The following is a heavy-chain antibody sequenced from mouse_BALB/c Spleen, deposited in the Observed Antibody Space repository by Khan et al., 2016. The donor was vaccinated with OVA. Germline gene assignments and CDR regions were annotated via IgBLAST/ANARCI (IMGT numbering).Heavy chain of an antibody. CDR3: AITITTAKGDYYAMDY. D-gene: IGHD1-2*01. Sequence: EVQLQESGGDLVKPGGSLKLSCAASGFTFSSYGMSWVRQTPDKRLEWVATISSGGHYTYFPDSVRGRFTISRDTAKNTLYLQMSSLKSEDTAMYYCAITITTAKGDYYAMDYWGQGTSVTVSS. CDR2: ISSGGHYT. V-gene: IGHV5-6*01. J-gene: IGHJ4*01. CDR1: GFTFSSYG.